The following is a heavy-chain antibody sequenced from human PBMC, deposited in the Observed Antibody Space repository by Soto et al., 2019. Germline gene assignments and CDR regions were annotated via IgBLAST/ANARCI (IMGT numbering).Heavy chain of an antibody. CDR2: VHYTGST. CDR3: ARDRIVVVPAAIPLHFYHGMDV. J-gene: IGHJ6*02. V-gene: IGHV4-59*01. D-gene: IGHD2-2*01. Sequence: SETLSLTGTVSGDSITNYYWTWIRQPPGKGLEWMGCVHYTGSTNYNPSLKSRVTISVDTSKNQFPLKLTSVTAADTAVYYCARDRIVVVPAAIPLHFYHGMDVWGQGTTVTVSS. CDR1: GDSITNYY.